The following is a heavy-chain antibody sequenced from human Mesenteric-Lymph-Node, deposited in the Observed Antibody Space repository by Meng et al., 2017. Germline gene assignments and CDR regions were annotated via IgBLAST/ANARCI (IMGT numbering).Heavy chain of an antibody. Sequence: ASVKVSCKASGYTFTSYYMHWVRQAPGQGLEWMGIINPSGGSTSYAQKFQGRVTMTRDTSITTVYMELSGLRSDDTAVYYCARSLYESGCQDVWGQGTTVTVSS. CDR3: ARSLYESGCQDV. CDR1: GYTFTSYY. CDR2: INPSGGST. J-gene: IGHJ6*02. D-gene: IGHD6-19*01. V-gene: IGHV1-46*01.